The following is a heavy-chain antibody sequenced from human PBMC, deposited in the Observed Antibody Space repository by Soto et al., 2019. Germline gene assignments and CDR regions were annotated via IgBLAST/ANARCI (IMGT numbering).Heavy chain of an antibody. V-gene: IGHV1-69*13. D-gene: IGHD5-12*01. CDR3: AREGSGYNF. CDR1: GGSFSNFG. CDR2: IVPVFGRP. Sequence: ASVKVSCKASGGSFSNFGISWVRQAPGQGLEWMGGIVPVFGRPNYAQRFRGRLTITADESTSTGYMELISLRSDDTTVYYCAREGSGYNFWGQGTQATVYS. J-gene: IGHJ4*02.